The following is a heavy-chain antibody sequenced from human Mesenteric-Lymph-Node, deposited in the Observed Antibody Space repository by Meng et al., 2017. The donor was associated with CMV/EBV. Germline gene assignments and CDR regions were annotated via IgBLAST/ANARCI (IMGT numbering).Heavy chain of an antibody. CDR3: ARDGYSSSVYYYYYGMDV. J-gene: IGHJ6*02. D-gene: IGHD6-6*01. CDR1: GFTFSSYW. V-gene: IGHV3-7*01. CDR2: IKQDGSEK. Sequence: GGSLRLSCAASGFTFSSYWMSWVRQAPGKRLEWVANIKQDGSEKYYVDSVKGRFTISRDNAKNSLYLQMNSLRAEDTAVYYCARDGYSSSVYYYYYGMDVWGQGTTVTVSS.